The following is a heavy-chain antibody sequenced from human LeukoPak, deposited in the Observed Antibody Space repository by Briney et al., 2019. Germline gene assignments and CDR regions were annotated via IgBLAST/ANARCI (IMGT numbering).Heavy chain of an antibody. V-gene: IGHV3-7*01. Sequence: DPGGSLRLSCAASGLTFSSNWMSWVRQAPGTGLEWVANMKQDGREKYYVDSVKGRFTISRDNAKNSLYLQMNSLGAEDTAVYYCARDGSYGGFDYWGQGTLVTVSS. D-gene: IGHD5-18*01. CDR2: MKQDGREK. CDR1: GLTFSSNW. J-gene: IGHJ4*02. CDR3: ARDGSYGGFDY.